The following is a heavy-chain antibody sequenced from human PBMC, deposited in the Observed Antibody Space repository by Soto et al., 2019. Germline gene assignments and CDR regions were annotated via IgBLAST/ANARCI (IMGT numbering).Heavy chain of an antibody. CDR3: ARRSDSSRWYSWFDP. J-gene: IGHJ5*02. CDR2: INHSGST. D-gene: IGHD6-13*01. V-gene: IGHV4-34*01. Sequence: GGCCSGKRKPPGKGLEWIGEINHSGSTNYNPTLKSRVTISVDTYKNQFYLKLSSVTAADTAVYYCARRSDSSRWYSWFDPWGQGTLVTVSS. CDR1: GGC.